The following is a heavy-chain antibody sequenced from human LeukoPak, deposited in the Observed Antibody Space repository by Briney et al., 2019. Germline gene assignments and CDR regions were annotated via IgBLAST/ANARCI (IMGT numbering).Heavy chain of an antibody. D-gene: IGHD6-25*01. V-gene: IGHV1-69*13. Sequence: SVKVSCKASGYTFTSYGISWVRQAPGQGLEWMGGIIPIFGTANYAQKFQGRVTITADESTSTAYMELSSLRSEDTAVYYCANLIHSGDYWGQGTLVTVSS. CDR3: ANLIHSGDY. J-gene: IGHJ4*02. CDR2: IIPIFGTA. CDR1: GYTFTSYG.